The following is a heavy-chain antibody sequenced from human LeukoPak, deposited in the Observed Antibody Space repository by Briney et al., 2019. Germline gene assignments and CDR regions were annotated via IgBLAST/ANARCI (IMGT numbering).Heavy chain of an antibody. J-gene: IGHJ4*02. CDR2: FYYSGNT. CDR1: GGSISSSNHY. Sequence: SETLSLTCTVSGGSISSSNHYWGWIRQPPGKGLEWLGSFYYSGNTYYNPSLKGRVTISVDTSKNQFSLKLTSVTAADTAVYYCVRHLGYSYGPGDYWGQGTLVTVSS. D-gene: IGHD5-18*01. CDR3: VRHLGYSYGPGDY. V-gene: IGHV4-39*01.